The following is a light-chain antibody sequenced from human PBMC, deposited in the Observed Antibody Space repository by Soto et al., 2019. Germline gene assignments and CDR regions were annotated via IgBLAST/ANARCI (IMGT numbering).Light chain of an antibody. J-gene: IGLJ1*01. CDR3: AAWDDSLNGSV. CDR2: SYN. CDR1: SSNIGSNL. V-gene: IGLV1-44*01. Sequence: QSVLTQPPSASGTPGQRVTISCSGSSSNIGSNLVYWYQHLPGTTPKLLIFSYNQRPSGVPDRFSSSKSGTSASLAISGLQSEDEADYYCAAWDDSLNGSVFGTGTKLTVL.